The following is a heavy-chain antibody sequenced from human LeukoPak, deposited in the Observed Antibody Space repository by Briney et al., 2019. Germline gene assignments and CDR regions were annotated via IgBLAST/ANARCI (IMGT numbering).Heavy chain of an antibody. CDR2: INPNSGGT. D-gene: IGHD2-2*01. Sequence: ASVKVSCKASGYTFTGYYMHWVRQAPGQGLEWMGWINPNSGGTNYAQKFQGRVTMTRDTSISTAYMELSRLRSDDTAVYYCARDLPVVVVPAATEGFDPWGQGTLVTVSS. J-gene: IGHJ5*02. V-gene: IGHV1-2*02. CDR1: GYTFTGYY. CDR3: ARDLPVVVVPAATEGFDP.